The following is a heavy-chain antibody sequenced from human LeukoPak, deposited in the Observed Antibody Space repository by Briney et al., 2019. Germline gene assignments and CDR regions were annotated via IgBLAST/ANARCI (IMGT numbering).Heavy chain of an antibody. V-gene: IGHV4-31*03. CDR1: GGSISSGGYY. Sequence: SETLSLTCTVSGGSISSGGYYWSWIRQHPGKGLEWIGYIYYSGSTYYNPSLKSRVTISVDTSKNQFSLKLSSVTAADTAVYYCARKIMVRGTFDYWGQGTLVTVSS. J-gene: IGHJ4*02. CDR2: IYYSGST. CDR3: ARKIMVRGTFDY. D-gene: IGHD3-10*01.